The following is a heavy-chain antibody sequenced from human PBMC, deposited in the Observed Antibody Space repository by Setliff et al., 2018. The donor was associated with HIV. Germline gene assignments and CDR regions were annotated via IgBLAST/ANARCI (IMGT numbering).Heavy chain of an antibody. J-gene: IGHJ6*01. Sequence: PSETLSLTCTVSGGPLHGYFWTWIRQPPGQSLEYLGRVYSDGSTYYNPSLKGRGTISLDTSRIQCSLKLNAVTPADTAVYYCVRADNNGKYYNYMDVWGRGTTVTVSS. CDR3: VRADNNGKYYNYMDV. V-gene: IGHV4-4*07. D-gene: IGHD3-3*01. CDR2: VYSDGST. CDR1: GGPLHGYF.